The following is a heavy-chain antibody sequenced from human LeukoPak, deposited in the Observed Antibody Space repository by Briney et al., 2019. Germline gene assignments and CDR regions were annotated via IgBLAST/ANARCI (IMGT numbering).Heavy chain of an antibody. Sequence: GGSLRLSCAASGFTFSSYEMNWVRQAPGKGLEWVSYISSSGSTIYYADSVKGRFTISRDNAKNSLYLQMNSLRAEDTAVYYCARGGYSYGWNDAFDIWGQGTMVTVSS. CDR1: GFTFSSYE. V-gene: IGHV3-48*03. CDR3: ARGGYSYGWNDAFDI. CDR2: ISSSGSTI. D-gene: IGHD5-18*01. J-gene: IGHJ3*02.